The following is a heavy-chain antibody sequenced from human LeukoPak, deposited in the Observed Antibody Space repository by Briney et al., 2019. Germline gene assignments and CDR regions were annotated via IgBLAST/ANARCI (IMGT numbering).Heavy chain of an antibody. CDR2: ISAYNGNT. Sequence: VASVKVSCKASGYTLTSYAMNWVRQAPGQGLEWMGWISAYNGNTNYAQKLQGRVTMTTDTSTSTAYMELRSLRSDDTAVYYCARDRTVWSGYSPHDYWGQGTLVTVSS. V-gene: IGHV1-18*01. J-gene: IGHJ4*02. CDR1: GYTLTSYA. CDR3: ARDRTVWSGYSPHDY. D-gene: IGHD3-3*01.